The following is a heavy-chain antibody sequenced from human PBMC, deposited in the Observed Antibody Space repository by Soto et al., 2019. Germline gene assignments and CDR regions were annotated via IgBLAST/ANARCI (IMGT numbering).Heavy chain of an antibody. J-gene: IGHJ5*02. CDR1: GLSLSTSGEA. D-gene: IGHD3-10*02. CDR2: IYWDDDK. Sequence: QITLKESGPTLVKPTQTLTLTCTFSGLSLSTSGEAVGWIRQPPGKALDWLALIYWDDDKRYNPTLKTRLTITKDISKNQVVLTLTNMDPVDIATYYCAHYVSTSPAGWFAPWGQGILVPVSS. V-gene: IGHV2-5*02. CDR3: AHYVSTSPAGWFAP.